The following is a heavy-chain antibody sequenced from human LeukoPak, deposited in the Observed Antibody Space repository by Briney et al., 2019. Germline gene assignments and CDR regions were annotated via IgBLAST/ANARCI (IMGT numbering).Heavy chain of an antibody. Sequence: GGSLRLSCAASGFTFSSYGMNWVRQAPGKGLEWVSSISSSSSYIFYADSVKGRFTISRDNAKNSLFVQMNSLRAEDTGVYYCARGYSYYYNGMDVWGQGTTVTVS. V-gene: IGHV3-21*01. CDR2: ISSSSSYI. CDR1: GFTFSSYG. D-gene: IGHD2-15*01. J-gene: IGHJ6*02. CDR3: ARGYSYYYNGMDV.